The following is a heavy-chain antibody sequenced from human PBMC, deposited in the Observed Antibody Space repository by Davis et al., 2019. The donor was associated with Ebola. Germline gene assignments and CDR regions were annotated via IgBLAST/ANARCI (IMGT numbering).Heavy chain of an antibody. CDR1: GGSVSSGSYY. CDR3: ARGGKYSSSLDY. CDR2: IYYSGST. D-gene: IGHD6-6*01. V-gene: IGHV4-61*01. Sequence: PGGSLRLSCTVSGGSVSSGSYYWSWIRQPPGKGLEWIGYIYYSGSTNYNPSLKSRVTISVGTSKNQFSLKLSSVTAADTAVYYCARGGKYSSSLDYWGQGTLVTVSS. J-gene: IGHJ4*02.